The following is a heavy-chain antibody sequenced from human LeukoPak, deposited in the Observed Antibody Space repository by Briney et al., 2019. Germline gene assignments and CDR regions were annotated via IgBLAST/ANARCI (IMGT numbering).Heavy chain of an antibody. Sequence: ASVKVSCKASGYTFTSYDINWVRQATGQGLEWMGWMNPNSGNTGYARKFQGRVPMTRNTSISTAYMELSSLRSEDTAVYYCARFGRTVAGASVYYYYMDVWGKGTTVTVSS. CDR1: GYTFTSYD. CDR2: MNPNSGNT. D-gene: IGHD6-19*01. CDR3: ARFGRTVAGASVYYYYMDV. J-gene: IGHJ6*03. V-gene: IGHV1-8*01.